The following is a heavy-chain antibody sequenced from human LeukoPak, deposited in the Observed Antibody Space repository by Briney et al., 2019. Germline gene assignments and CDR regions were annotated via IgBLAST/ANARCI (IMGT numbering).Heavy chain of an antibody. CDR3: ARRRSMMATQP. CDR2: TYYRGTT. CDR1: GASISSTSYY. J-gene: IGHJ5*02. Sequence: SETLSLTCTVSGASISSTSYYWGWIRQPPGKGLEWIGSTYYRGTTYYNPSLKSRVTISVDTSKNQFSLKLSSVTAADTAVYYCARRRSMMATQPWGQGTLVTVSS. V-gene: IGHV4-39*07. D-gene: IGHD5-24*01.